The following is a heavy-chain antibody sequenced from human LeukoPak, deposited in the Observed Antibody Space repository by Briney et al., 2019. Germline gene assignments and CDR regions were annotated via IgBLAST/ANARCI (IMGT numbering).Heavy chain of an antibody. V-gene: IGHV4-39*07. CDR2: IYYSGST. CDR1: GGSISSSSYY. D-gene: IGHD3-22*01. Sequence: SETLSLTCTVSGGSISSSSYYWGWIRQPPGKGLEGIGCIYYSGSTYHNPSLKSRVTISVDTPKNQFSLKLSSVTAADTAAYSCARDSFPYYYDSNGYSEFDYWGQGTLVTVSS. J-gene: IGHJ4*02. CDR3: ARDSFPYYYDSNGYSEFDY.